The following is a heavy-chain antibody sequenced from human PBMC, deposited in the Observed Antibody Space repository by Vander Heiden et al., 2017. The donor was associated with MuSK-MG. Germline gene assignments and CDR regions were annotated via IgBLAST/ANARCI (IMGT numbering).Heavy chain of an antibody. CDR2: INHSGST. Sequence: QVQLQQPGAGLLKPSETLSLTCAVYAASFSGYYWSWIRQPPGKGLEWIGEINHSGSTNYNPSLKRRVTISVDTSKNQFSLKLSSVTAADTAVYYCARGRRVRGVSLVNYYYGMDVWGQGTTVTVSS. J-gene: IGHJ6*02. D-gene: IGHD3-10*01. V-gene: IGHV4-34*01. CDR3: ARGRRVRGVSLVNYYYGMDV. CDR1: AASFSGYY.